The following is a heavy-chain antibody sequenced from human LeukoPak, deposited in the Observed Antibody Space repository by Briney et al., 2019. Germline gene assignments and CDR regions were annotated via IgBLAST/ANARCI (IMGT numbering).Heavy chain of an antibody. CDR1: GFTFSSYS. CDR2: IRSYSSYI. J-gene: IGHJ6*03. CDR3: ARFSEVYYYVDV. Sequence: GGSLRLSCAASGFTFSSYSMNWVRQAPGKGLEWVASIRSYSSYIHYGDSVKGRFTISRDDAEKSVYLQMNNLRGEDTAVYFCARFSEVYYYVDVWGTGTTVIVSS. D-gene: IGHD2/OR15-2a*01. V-gene: IGHV3-21*01.